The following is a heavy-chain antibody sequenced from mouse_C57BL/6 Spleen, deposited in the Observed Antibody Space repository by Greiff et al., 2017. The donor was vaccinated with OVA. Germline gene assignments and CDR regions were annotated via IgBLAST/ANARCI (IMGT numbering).Heavy chain of an antibody. CDR3: ASPITTGWYFDV. CDR1: GFSLTSYG. Sequence: VQLQQSGPGLVQPSQSLSITCTVSGFSLTSYGVHWVRQSPGKGLEWLGVIWSGGSTDYNAAFISRLSISKDNSKSQVFFKMNSLQADDTAIYYCASPITTGWYFDVWGTGTTVTVSS. J-gene: IGHJ1*03. V-gene: IGHV2-2*01. D-gene: IGHD1-1*01. CDR2: IWSGGST.